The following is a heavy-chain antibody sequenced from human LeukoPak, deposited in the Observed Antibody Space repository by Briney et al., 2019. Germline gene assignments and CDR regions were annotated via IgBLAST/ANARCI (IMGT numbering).Heavy chain of an antibody. V-gene: IGHV3-48*03. CDR3: ARDPSSGWYLKGWFDP. D-gene: IGHD6-19*01. Sequence: GGSLRLSCAASGFTFSSYEMNWVRQAPGKGLEWVSYISSSGSTIYYADSVKGRFTISRDNAKNSLFLQMDSLRDEDTAVYYCARDPSSGWYLKGWFDPWGQGTLVTASS. CDR2: ISSSGSTI. J-gene: IGHJ5*02. CDR1: GFTFSSYE.